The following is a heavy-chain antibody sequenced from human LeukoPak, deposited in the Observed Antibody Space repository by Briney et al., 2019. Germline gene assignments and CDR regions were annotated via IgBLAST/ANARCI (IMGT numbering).Heavy chain of an antibody. CDR1: GFSTCRYW. V-gene: IGHV3-74*03. CDR3: AREEDLAVTGPYYIDH. Sequence: GGSLRLSRAPSGFSTCRYWMQWVRQAPGKGLGWVSRINRERSSITYADSVKGLFTISRDNAKNTLYLRRNSLRAEDTAVYYCAREEDLAVTGPYYIDHWGHGTLVTVSP. J-gene: IGHJ4*01. D-gene: IGHD6-19*01. CDR2: INRERSSI.